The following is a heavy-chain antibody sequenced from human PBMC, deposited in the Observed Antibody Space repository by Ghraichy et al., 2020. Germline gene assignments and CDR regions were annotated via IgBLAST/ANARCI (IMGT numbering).Heavy chain of an antibody. D-gene: IGHD3-22*01. Sequence: SVKVSCKASGGTFSSYAISWVRQAPGQGLEWMGGIIPIFGTANYAQKFQGRVTITADESTSTAYMELSSLRSEDTAVYYCARDRDYYDSSGYGDAFDIWGQGTMVTVSS. CDR1: GGTFSSYA. V-gene: IGHV1-69*13. CDR2: IIPIFGTA. CDR3: ARDRDYYDSSGYGDAFDI. J-gene: IGHJ3*02.